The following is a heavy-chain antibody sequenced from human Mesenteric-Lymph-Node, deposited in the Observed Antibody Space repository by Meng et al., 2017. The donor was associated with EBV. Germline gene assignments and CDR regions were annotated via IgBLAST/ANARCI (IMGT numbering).Heavy chain of an antibody. Sequence: QVQFQQWGAGLLKLSEPLSLTCAVYGDSFSGYFWSWIRQPPGKGLEWIGEINHSGGTNYNPSLESRVTISVETSKNQFSLKLSSVTATDTAVYYCARHDYGDRNYFAPWGQGMLVTVSS. CDR2: INHSGGT. J-gene: IGHJ5*02. CDR1: GDSFSGYF. D-gene: IGHD4-17*01. CDR3: ARHDYGDRNYFAP. V-gene: IGHV4-34*02.